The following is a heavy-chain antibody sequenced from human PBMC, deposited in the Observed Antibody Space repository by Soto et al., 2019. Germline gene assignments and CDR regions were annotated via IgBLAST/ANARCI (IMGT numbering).Heavy chain of an antibody. CDR3: AHLVPGPLSFAY. V-gene: IGHV2-5*02. J-gene: IGHJ1*01. Sequence: QISLKESGPTLVKPTQTLALNCTFSGFSFNTRGVGVAWIRQPPGKPLEWLAVTYWDDDRRYRPSLTDRLTITKDISTNQVVLTMTNMHPEDTGTYYCAHLVPGPLSFAYWGQGALVTVSS. D-gene: IGHD6-19*01. CDR2: TYWDDDR. CDR1: GFSFNTRGVG.